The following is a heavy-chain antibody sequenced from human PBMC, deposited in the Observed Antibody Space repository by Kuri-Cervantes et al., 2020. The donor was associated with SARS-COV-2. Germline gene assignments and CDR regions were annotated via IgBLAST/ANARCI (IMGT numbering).Heavy chain of an antibody. D-gene: IGHD2-2*02. J-gene: IGHJ4*02. CDR2: IGSSRGSK. CDR1: GFAFSNFT. CDR3: ARVPNVVPAAIGGGY. Sequence: GESLKISCAASGFAFSNFTLNWVRQAPGKGLEWVSSIGSSRGSKYFADSVKGRFTISRDNAKNSVYLQMSSLRADDTAVYYCARVPNVVPAAIGGGYWGQGTLVTVSS. V-gene: IGHV3-21*01.